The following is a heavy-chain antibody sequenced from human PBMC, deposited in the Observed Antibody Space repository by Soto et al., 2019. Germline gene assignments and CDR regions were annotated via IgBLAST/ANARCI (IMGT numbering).Heavy chain of an antibody. J-gene: IGHJ6*02. Sequence: QVQLVQSGAELKKPGASVKVSCKGSGYTFTCSDINWVRQATGQVPEWVGWMNPNSGNTGYAQKFQGRVTMTRNTSISTAYMELSSLRSEDTAVYYCVREGVRGMDVWGQGTTVTVSS. CDR1: GYTFTCSD. CDR2: MNPNSGNT. V-gene: IGHV1-8*01. D-gene: IGHD3-16*01. CDR3: VREGVRGMDV.